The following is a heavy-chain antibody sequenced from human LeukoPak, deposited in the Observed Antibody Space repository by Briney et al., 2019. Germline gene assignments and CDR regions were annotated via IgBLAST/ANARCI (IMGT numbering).Heavy chain of an antibody. J-gene: IGHJ6*04. CDR2: IKSKTDGGTT. CDR3: TASSTWYLYYYGMDG. V-gene: IGHV3-15*01. D-gene: IGHD6-13*01. Sequence: PGGSLRLSCAASGFTFSNAWMSWVRQAPGKGLEWVGRIKSKTDGGTTDYAAPVKGRFTLSRDDSKNTLYLQMNSLKTEDTAVYYCTASSTWYLYYYGMDGWGKGTTVTVSS. CDR1: GFTFSNAW.